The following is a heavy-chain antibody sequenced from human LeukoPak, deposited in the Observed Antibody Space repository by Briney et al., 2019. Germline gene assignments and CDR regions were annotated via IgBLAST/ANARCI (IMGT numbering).Heavy chain of an antibody. V-gene: IGHV3-30*02. D-gene: IGHD3-22*01. CDR1: GFTFSSYG. CDR2: IRYDGSNK. J-gene: IGHJ4*02. CDR3: VRDWGYDSSGYWQKYFDT. Sequence: GGSLRLSCAASGFTFSSYGMHWVRQAPGKGLEWVAFIRYDGSNKYYADSVKGRFTISRDNAKNTLYLQMNSLRAEDTAVYYCVRDWGYDSSGYWQKYFDTWGQGTLVTVSS.